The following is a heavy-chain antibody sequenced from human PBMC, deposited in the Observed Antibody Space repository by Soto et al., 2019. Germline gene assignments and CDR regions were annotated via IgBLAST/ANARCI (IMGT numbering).Heavy chain of an antibody. V-gene: IGHV3-30*18. CDR2: ISYDGSKK. Sequence: QVQLVASGGGVVQPGRSLRLSCAASGFTFSSYGMHWVRQAPGKGLEWVAVISYDGSKKYYADSVKGRFTISRDNSKNPLYLQRNSLRAEDTAVDYCAKDGLWFGDIAYWGQGTLVTVSS. CDR3: AKDGLWFGDIAY. CDR1: GFTFSSYG. D-gene: IGHD3-10*01. J-gene: IGHJ4*02.